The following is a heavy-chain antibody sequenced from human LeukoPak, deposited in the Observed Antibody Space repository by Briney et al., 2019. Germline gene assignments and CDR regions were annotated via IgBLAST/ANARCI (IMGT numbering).Heavy chain of an antibody. CDR2: IGIDSGNT. J-gene: IGHJ4*02. CDR3: ARDHNYAFDN. V-gene: IGHV3-48*01. D-gene: IGHD1-1*01. Sequence: GGSLRLSCTASGFPFIEYSMNWVRQAPGRGLEWISYIGIDSGNTKYADSVRGRFTISADKAKNSLHLQMNSLRVEDTAVYYCARDHNYAFDNWGQGTLVSVAS. CDR1: GFPFIEYS.